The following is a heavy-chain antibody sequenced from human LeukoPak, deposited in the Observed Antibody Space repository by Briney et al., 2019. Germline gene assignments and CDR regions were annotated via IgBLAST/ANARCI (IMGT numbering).Heavy chain of an antibody. J-gene: IGHJ4*02. CDR3: VKNAGGSCYSSSAY. V-gene: IGHV3-23*01. D-gene: IGHD2-15*01. CDR1: GFTFDIYA. CDR2: ICGSDGST. Sequence: GGSLRLSCAASGFTFDIYAMTWVRQAPGKGLEWVSAICGSDGSTYYADSVKGRFTISRDNSKNMLYLRMNSLRAEDTALYYCVKNAGGSCYSSSAYWGQGTLVTVSS.